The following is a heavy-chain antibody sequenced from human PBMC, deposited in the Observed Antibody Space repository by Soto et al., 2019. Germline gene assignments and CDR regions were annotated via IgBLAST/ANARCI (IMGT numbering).Heavy chain of an antibody. D-gene: IGHD3-10*01. Sequence: SETLSLTCTVSGGSISSSSYYWGWIRQPPGKGLEWIGSIYYSGSTYYNPSLKSRVTISVDTSKNQFSLKLSSVTAADTAVYYCARHRADTMVRGDAFDIWGQGTMGTVSS. CDR2: IYYSGST. V-gene: IGHV4-39*01. J-gene: IGHJ3*02. CDR3: ARHRADTMVRGDAFDI. CDR1: GGSISSSSYY.